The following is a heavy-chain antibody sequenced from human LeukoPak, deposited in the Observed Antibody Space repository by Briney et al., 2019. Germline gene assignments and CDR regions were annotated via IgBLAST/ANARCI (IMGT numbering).Heavy chain of an antibody. CDR1: GFTFSSYA. D-gene: IGHD3-10*01. CDR3: AKYRDSGSGSYYIFDY. J-gene: IGHJ4*02. Sequence: VGSLRLSCAASGFTFSSYAMSWVRQAPGKGLEWVSAISGSGGSTYYADSVKGRFTISRDNSKNTLYLQMNSLRAEGTAVYYCAKYRDSGSGSYYIFDYWGQGTLVNVSS. V-gene: IGHV3-23*01. CDR2: ISGSGGST.